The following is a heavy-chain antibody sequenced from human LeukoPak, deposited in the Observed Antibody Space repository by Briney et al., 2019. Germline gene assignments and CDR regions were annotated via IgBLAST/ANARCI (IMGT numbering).Heavy chain of an antibody. CDR2: IVVGSGDT. CDR1: GFTFTSSA. D-gene: IGHD3-10*01. Sequence: SVKVSCKASGFTFTSSAVQWVRQARGQRLEWIGWIVVGSGDTNSAQKFQERVTITRDMSTRTAYMELSNLRSEDTAVYYCGADSMPRGVFSYAFDIWGQGTMVTVSS. CDR3: GADSMPRGVFSYAFDI. J-gene: IGHJ3*02. V-gene: IGHV1-58*01.